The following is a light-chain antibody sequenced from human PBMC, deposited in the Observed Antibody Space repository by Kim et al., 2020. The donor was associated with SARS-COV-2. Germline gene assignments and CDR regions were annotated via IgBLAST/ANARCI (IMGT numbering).Light chain of an antibody. CDR1: SLRSYY. J-gene: IGLJ3*02. CDR2: GKN. CDR3: NSRDSSGNHPGV. V-gene: IGLV3-19*01. Sequence: LGQTVRITCQGDSLRSYYASWYKQKPGQAPVLVIYGKNNRPSGIPDRFSGSSSGNTASLTITGAQAEDEADYYCNSRDSSGNHPGVFGGGTQLTVL.